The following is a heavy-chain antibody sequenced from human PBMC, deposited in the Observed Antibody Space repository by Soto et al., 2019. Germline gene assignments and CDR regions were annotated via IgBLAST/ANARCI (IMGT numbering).Heavy chain of an antibody. CDR3: ARDSRGNSYVRMDV. J-gene: IGHJ6*02. D-gene: IGHD5-12*01. CDR2: IIPKFGTA. CDR1: GGTFSSYM. V-gene: IGHV1-69*01. Sequence: QEQLVQFGAEVKMPGSSVNVSCKASGGTFSSYMITWVRQAPGQGLEWMGGIIPKFGTAHYAQKFQGRVTITADESTRTTYMELSSLRSEDTAVYYCARDSRGNSYVRMDVWGHGTMVTVSS.